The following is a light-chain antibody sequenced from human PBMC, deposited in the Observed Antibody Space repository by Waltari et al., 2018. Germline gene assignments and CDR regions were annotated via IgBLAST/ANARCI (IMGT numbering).Light chain of an antibody. V-gene: IGLV1-47*01. CDR2: RDN. J-gene: IGLJ3*02. CDR3: AAWDDSLSGWV. Sequence: QSVLTQPPSASGTPGQGVTISCSGSNSKIGNNYVSWYQQHPGTAPKLLNHRDNERPSGVPDQFSGSKSGTSASLAISGLRSDNEADYYCAAWDDSLSGWVFGGGTKLTVL. CDR1: NSKIGNNY.